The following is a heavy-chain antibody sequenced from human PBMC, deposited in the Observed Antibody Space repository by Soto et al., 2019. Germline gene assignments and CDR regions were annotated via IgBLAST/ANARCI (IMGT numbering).Heavy chain of an antibody. J-gene: IGHJ5*02. Sequence: SVKVSCKAPGGTFSSYAISWVRQAPGQGLEWMGGIIPIFGTANYAQKFQGRVTITADKSTSTAYMELSSLRSEDTAVYYCARVVPGAEAWFGPWGQGTLVTVSS. V-gene: IGHV1-69*06. CDR1: GGTFSSYA. CDR2: IIPIFGTA. CDR3: ARVVPGAEAWFGP.